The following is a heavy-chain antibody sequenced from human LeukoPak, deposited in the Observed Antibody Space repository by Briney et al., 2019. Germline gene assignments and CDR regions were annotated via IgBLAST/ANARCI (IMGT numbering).Heavy chain of an antibody. CDR1: GFTFSSYG. Sequence: QPGGSLRLSCAASGFTFSSYGMHWVRQAPGKGLEWVAVIWYDGSNKYYADSVKGRFTISKDNSKNTLYLQMNSLRAEDTAVYYCARDPEQYSSSVGDWGQGTLVTVSS. D-gene: IGHD6-6*01. J-gene: IGHJ4*02. V-gene: IGHV3-33*01. CDR2: IWYDGSNK. CDR3: ARDPEQYSSSVGD.